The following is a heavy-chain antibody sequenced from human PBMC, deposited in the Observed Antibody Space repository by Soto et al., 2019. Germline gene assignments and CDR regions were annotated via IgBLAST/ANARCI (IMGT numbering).Heavy chain of an antibody. CDR2: INHSGST. Sequence: PSETLSLTCAVYGGSFSGYYWSWIRQPPGKGLEWIGEINHSGSTNYNPSLKSRVTISVDTSKNQFSLKLSSVTAADTAVYYCARGRKIFGTVDYWGQGTLVTVSS. CDR1: GGSFSGYY. D-gene: IGHD3-3*01. V-gene: IGHV4-34*01. CDR3: ARGRKIFGTVDY. J-gene: IGHJ4*02.